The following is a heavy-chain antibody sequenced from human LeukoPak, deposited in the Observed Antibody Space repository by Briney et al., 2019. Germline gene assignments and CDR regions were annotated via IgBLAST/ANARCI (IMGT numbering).Heavy chain of an antibody. D-gene: IGHD2-15*01. V-gene: IGHV4-39*07. CDR2: IYYTGTT. CDR3: ARASSLLGYAFDI. CDR1: GGSISSSTYY. Sequence: SETLSLTCNVSGGSISSSTYYWGWIRQPPGKGLEWIGRIYYTGTTSYNPSLESRVTISVDTSKNQFSLKLSSVTAADTAVYYCARASSLLGYAFDIWGQGTMVTVSS. J-gene: IGHJ3*02.